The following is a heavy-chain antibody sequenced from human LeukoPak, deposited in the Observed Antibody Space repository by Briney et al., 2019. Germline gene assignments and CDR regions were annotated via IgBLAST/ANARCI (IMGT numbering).Heavy chain of an antibody. CDR1: GFTFSSYA. J-gene: IGHJ4*02. CDR2: MYYSGST. CDR3: ARERGDGYNSNFDY. Sequence: PGGSLRLSCAASGFTFSSYAMSWIRQPPGKGLEWIGTMYYSGSTNHNPSLKSRVTISGDTSKNQFSLKLSSVTAADTAVYYCARERGDGYNSNFDYWGQGTLVTVSS. D-gene: IGHD5-24*01. V-gene: IGHV4-38-2*02.